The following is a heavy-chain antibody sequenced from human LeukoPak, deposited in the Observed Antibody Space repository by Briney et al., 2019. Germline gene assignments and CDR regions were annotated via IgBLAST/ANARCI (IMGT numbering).Heavy chain of an antibody. CDR1: GGSFSGYC. J-gene: IGHJ4*02. V-gene: IGHV4-34*01. D-gene: IGHD3-3*01. CDR2: INHSGST. CDR3: ARLLSRRSYDFWSGYPRGSGYYFDY. Sequence: SETLSLTCAVYGGSFSGYCWSWIRQPPGRGLEWIGEINHSGSTNYNPSLKSRVTISVDTSKNQFSLKLSSVTAADTAVYYCARLLSRRSYDFWSGYPRGSGYYFDYWGQGTLVTVSS.